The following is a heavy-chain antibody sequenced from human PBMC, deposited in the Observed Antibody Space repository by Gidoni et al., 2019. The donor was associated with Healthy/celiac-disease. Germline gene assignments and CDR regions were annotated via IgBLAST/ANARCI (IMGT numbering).Heavy chain of an antibody. CDR3: AKDDRPPLVRPSNHFDY. CDR1: GFTFSSSA. V-gene: IGHV3-23*01. CDR2: ISGSGGST. Sequence: EVQRLESGGGVVQPGGSLRLPCAASGFTFSSSAMSWVRQAPGKGLEWVSAISGSGGSTYSADSVKGRFTISRDNSKNTLYLQMNSLRAEDTAVYYCAKDDRPPLVRPSNHFDYWGQGTLVTVSS. J-gene: IGHJ4*02. D-gene: IGHD6-13*01.